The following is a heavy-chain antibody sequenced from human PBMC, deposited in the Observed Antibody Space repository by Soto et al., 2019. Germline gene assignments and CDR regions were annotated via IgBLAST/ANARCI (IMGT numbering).Heavy chain of an antibody. CDR2: ISSNGGST. CDR1: GFTFSSYA. Sequence: GGSLRLSWSASGFTFSSYAMRWVRQAPGKGLEYVSAISSNGGSTYYADSVKGRFTISRDNSKNTLYLQMSSLRAEDTAVYYCVKGRAATRIFDPWGQGTLVTVSS. CDR3: VKGRAATRIFDP. J-gene: IGHJ5*02. D-gene: IGHD1-20*01. V-gene: IGHV3-64D*08.